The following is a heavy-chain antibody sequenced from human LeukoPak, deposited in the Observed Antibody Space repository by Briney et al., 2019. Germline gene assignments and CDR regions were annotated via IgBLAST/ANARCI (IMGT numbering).Heavy chain of an antibody. CDR2: IYSGDST. Sequence: GGSLRLSCAASGFTFSGYAMSWVRQAPGKGLEWVSVIYSGDSTYYADSVKGRFTISRDNPKNTLYLQVNSLRAEDTAVYYCARESSGSYFAFWGQGTLVIVSS. CDR1: GFTFSGYA. D-gene: IGHD3-10*01. J-gene: IGHJ4*02. CDR3: ARESSGSYFAF. V-gene: IGHV3-53*01.